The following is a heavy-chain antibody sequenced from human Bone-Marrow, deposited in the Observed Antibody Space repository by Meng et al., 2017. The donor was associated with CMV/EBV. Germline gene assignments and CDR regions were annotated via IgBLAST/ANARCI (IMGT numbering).Heavy chain of an antibody. J-gene: IGHJ6*02. CDR3: ARLSYGEHYYYGMDV. D-gene: IGHD4-17*01. Sequence: SETLSLTCTVSGGSISSYYWSWIRQPPGKGLEWIGYIYYSGSTNYNPSLKSRVTISVDTSKNQFSLKLRSVTAADTAVYYCARLSYGEHYYYGMDVWGQGTTVTVSS. CDR2: IYYSGST. CDR1: GGSISSYY. V-gene: IGHV4-59*01.